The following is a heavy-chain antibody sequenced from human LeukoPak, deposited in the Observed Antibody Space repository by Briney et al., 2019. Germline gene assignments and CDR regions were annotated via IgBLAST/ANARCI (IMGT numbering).Heavy chain of an antibody. D-gene: IGHD1-1*01. Sequence: GGSLRLSCAASGFTFSIHGMNWVCQTPGKGLEWVSYIINSGGTIYYADSVQGRFTISRDNAKNSLYLQMNSLRDEDTAVYHCSRVGRVLYSVDVWGQGTTVTVSS. CDR3: SRVGRVLYSVDV. V-gene: IGHV3-48*02. CDR1: GFTFSIHG. CDR2: IINSGGTI. J-gene: IGHJ6*02.